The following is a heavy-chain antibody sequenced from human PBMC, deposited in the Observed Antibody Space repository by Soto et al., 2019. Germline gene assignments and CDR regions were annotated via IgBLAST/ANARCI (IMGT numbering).Heavy chain of an antibody. CDR2: IIPIFGTA. CDR3: ARGHSDFWSGYYTGDWFDP. D-gene: IGHD3-3*01. CDR1: GGTFSSYA. J-gene: IGHJ5*02. V-gene: IGHV1-69*13. Sequence: GASVKVSCKASGGTFSSYAISWVRQAPGQGLEWMGGIIPIFGTANYAQKFQGRVTITADESTSTAYMELSSLRSEATAAYYCARGHSDFWSGYYTGDWFDPWGQGTLVTVSS.